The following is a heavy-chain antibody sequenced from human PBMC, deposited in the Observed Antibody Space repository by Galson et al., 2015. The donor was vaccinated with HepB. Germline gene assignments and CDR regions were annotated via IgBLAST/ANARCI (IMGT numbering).Heavy chain of an antibody. D-gene: IGHD3-22*01. CDR3: ARDGKDYYDSSGSHFDY. J-gene: IGHJ4*02. Sequence: SLRLSCAASGFTFSSYAMHWVRQAPGKGLEWVAVISYDGSNKYYADSVKGRFTISRDNSKNTLYLQMNSLRAEDTAVYYRARDGKDYYDSSGSHFDYWGQGTLVTVSS. CDR1: GFTFSSYA. CDR2: ISYDGSNK. V-gene: IGHV3-30*04.